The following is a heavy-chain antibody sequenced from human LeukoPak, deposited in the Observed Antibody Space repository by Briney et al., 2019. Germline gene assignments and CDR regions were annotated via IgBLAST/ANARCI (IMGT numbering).Heavy chain of an antibody. CDR3: AKDTSRGYNYYYYMDV. CDR1: GLTFIDYP. CDR2: FSWDGSST. J-gene: IGHJ6*03. V-gene: IGHV3-43*01. Sequence: GGSLRLSFAPPGLTFIDYPMNWSRQVPGKGLDWASLFSWDGSSTYYGDSVKGRFTISRDNSKNSLYLQMNSLRTEDTALYYCAKDTSRGYNYYYYMDVWGKGTTVTVSS. D-gene: IGHD5-12*01.